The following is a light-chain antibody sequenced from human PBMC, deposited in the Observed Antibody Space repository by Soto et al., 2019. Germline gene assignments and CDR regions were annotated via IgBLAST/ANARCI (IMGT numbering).Light chain of an antibody. CDR2: RNN. J-gene: IGLJ2*01. Sequence: QSALTQPPSASGSPGQSVAISCTGTSSDVGGYNYVSWYQQLPGTAPKLLIYRNNQRPSGVPDRFSGSKSGTSASLAISGLRSEDEADYYCAAWDDSLSGVVFGGGTKVTVL. CDR1: SSDVGGYNY. V-gene: IGLV1-47*01. CDR3: AAWDDSLSGVV.